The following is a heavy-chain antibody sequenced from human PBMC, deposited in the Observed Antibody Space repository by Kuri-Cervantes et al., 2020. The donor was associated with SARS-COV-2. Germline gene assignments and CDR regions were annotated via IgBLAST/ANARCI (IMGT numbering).Heavy chain of an antibody. D-gene: IGHD3-10*01. V-gene: IGHV3-74*01. CDR1: GFTFSSYW. Sequence: GESLKISCAASGFTFSSYWMSWVRQAPGKGLVWVSRINSDGSSTSYADSVKGRFTISRDNAKNTLYLQMNSLRAEDTAVYYCAKAQRITMVRGVIISDFDYWGQGTLVTVSS. CDR3: AKAQRITMVRGVIISDFDY. J-gene: IGHJ4*02. CDR2: INSDGSST.